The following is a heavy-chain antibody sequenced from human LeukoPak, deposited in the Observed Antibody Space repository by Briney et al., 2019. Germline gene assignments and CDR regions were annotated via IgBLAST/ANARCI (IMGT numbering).Heavy chain of an antibody. Sequence: GGSLRLSCVASGFTPSTYGMSWVRQAPGMGLEWVAKIKEDGSEKYYVGSVKRRFTISRDNAQSSLFLQMNSLRAEDTAVYYCARDTSGKSGWRYFDYWGQGALVSVSS. J-gene: IGHJ4*02. V-gene: IGHV3-7*01. CDR2: IKEDGSEK. CDR3: ARDTSGKSGWRYFDY. CDR1: GFTPSTYG. D-gene: IGHD6-19*01.